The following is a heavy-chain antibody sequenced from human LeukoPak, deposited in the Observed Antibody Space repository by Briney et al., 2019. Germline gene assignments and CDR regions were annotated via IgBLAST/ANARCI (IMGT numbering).Heavy chain of an antibody. V-gene: IGHV3-30*19. CDR1: GFTFSSYG. CDR2: ISYDGSNK. D-gene: IGHD5-18*01. CDR3: ARDQEDTAMVIHFDY. J-gene: IGHJ4*02. Sequence: GGSLRLSCAASGFTFSSYGMHWVRQAPGKGLEWVAVISYDGSNKYYADSVKGRFTISRDNSKNTLYLQMNSLRAEDTAVYYCARDQEDTAMVIHFDYWGQGTLVTVSS.